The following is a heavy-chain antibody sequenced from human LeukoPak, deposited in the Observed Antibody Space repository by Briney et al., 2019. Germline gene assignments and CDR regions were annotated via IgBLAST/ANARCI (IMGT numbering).Heavy chain of an antibody. CDR2: INSDGSST. J-gene: IGHJ5*02. CDR1: GFTFSSYW. CDR3: ARGLRYYDFWSGPNGGFDP. V-gene: IGHV3-74*01. Sequence: GGSLRLSCAASGFTFSSYWMHWVRHAPGKGLVWVSRINSDGSSTSYADSVKGRFTISRDNAKNTLYLQMNSLRAEDTAVYYCARGLRYYDFWSGPNGGFDPWGQGTLVTISS. D-gene: IGHD3-3*01.